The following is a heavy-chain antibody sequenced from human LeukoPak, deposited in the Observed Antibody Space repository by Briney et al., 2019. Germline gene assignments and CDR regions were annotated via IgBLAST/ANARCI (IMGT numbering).Heavy chain of an antibody. CDR3: ARSSDEYYFDY. J-gene: IGHJ4*02. CDR1: GFTFSSYA. Sequence: GSLRLSCAASGFTFSSYAMHWVRQAPGKGLEWVAVISYDGSNKYYADSVKGRFTISRDNSKNTLYLQMNSLRAEDTAVYYCARSSDEYYFDYWGQGTLVTVSS. CDR2: ISYDGSNK. V-gene: IGHV3-30*04. D-gene: IGHD3-22*01.